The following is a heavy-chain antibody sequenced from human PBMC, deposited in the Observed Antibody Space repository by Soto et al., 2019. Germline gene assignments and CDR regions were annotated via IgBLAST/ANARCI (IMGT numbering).Heavy chain of an antibody. CDR3: TRGRITIFGVVPDDAFDI. D-gene: IGHD3-3*01. CDR1: GFSFGYYA. V-gene: IGHV3-49*04. CDR2: IRSKAYGGTT. J-gene: IGHJ3*02. Sequence: WSSRLCCTSSGFSFGYYAMSWVCKAPGKGLEWVGFIRSKAYGGTTEYAASVKGRFTISRDDSKSIAYLQMNSLKTEDTAVYYCTRGRITIFGVVPDDAFDIWGQGTMVTVSS.